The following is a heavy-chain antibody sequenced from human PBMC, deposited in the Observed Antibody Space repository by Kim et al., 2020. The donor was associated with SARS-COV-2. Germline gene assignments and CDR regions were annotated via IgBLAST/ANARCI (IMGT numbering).Heavy chain of an antibody. CDR2: ISSSSSYI. V-gene: IGHV3-21*01. CDR1: GFTFSSYS. CDR3: ARDEGYCSSTSYDCAFDI. D-gene: IGHD2-2*01. J-gene: IGHJ3*02. Sequence: GGSLRLSCAASGFTFSSYSMNLVRQAPGKGLEWVSSISSSSSYIYYADSVKGRFTISRDNAKNSLYLQMNSLRAEDTAVYYCARDEGYCSSTSYDCAFDIWGQGTMVTVSS.